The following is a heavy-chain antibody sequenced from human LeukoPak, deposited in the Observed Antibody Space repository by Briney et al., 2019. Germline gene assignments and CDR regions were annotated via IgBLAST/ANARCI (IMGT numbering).Heavy chain of an antibody. J-gene: IGHJ4*02. V-gene: IGHV1-69*13. CDR3: ARGSIVVEHYFDY. Sequence: ASVKVSCTASGYTFTSYYMHWVRQAPGQGLEWMGGIIPIFGTANYAQKFQGRVTITADESTSTAYMELSSLRSEDTAVYYCARGSIVVEHYFDYWGQGTLVTVSS. CDR2: IIPIFGTA. D-gene: IGHD3-22*01. CDR1: GYTFTSYY.